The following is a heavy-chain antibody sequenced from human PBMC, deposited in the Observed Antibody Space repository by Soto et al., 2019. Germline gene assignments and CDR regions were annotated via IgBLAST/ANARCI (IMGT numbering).Heavy chain of an antibody. CDR1: GFTFTRYS. CDR2: ISSTTNYI. V-gene: IGHV3-21*06. CDR3: ARDQKHKYYYYGMDV. Sequence: GGSLRLSCAASGFTFTRYSMNWVRQAPGKGLEWVSSISSTTNYIYYGDSMKGRFTISRDNAKNSLYLEMNSLRAADTAVYYCARDQKHKYYYYGMDVWGQGTTVTVSS. J-gene: IGHJ6*02.